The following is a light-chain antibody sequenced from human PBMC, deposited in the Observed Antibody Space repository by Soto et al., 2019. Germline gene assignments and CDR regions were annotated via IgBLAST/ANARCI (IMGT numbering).Light chain of an antibody. CDR2: DAS. J-gene: IGKJ1*01. CDR1: QSVTTW. Sequence: DIQMTQSPSTLSASIGDTVTITCRASQSVTTWLAWYQQKPGKAPKALISDASSLESGVPSRFSGSGSGTEFTLTISSLQPDDFATYYCQEYNSYSQTFGQGTKVDIK. V-gene: IGKV1-5*01. CDR3: QEYNSYSQT.